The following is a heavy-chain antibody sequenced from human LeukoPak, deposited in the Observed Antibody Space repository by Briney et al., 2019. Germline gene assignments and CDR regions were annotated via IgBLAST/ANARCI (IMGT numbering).Heavy chain of an antibody. CDR1: GFTFSSYA. CDR2: ISCSGGST. Sequence: GGSLRLSCAVSGFTFSSYAMSWVRQAPGKGLEWVPAISCSGGSTYYAAPVKGRFTISRDNSKNTLYLQMNSLRAEDTAVYYCAKEGPVPKDIVVMVAATLDYWGQGTLVTVSS. D-gene: IGHD2-15*01. CDR3: AKEGPVPKDIVVMVAATLDY. V-gene: IGHV3-23*01. J-gene: IGHJ4*02.